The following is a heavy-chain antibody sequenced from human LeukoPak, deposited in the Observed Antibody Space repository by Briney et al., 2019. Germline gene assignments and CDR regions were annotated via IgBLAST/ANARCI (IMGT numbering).Heavy chain of an antibody. J-gene: IGHJ4*02. Sequence: GGSLRLSCAASGFTFSSYSMNWVRQAPGKGLEWVSSISSSSYIYYADSVKGRFTISRDNAKNSLYLQMNSLRAEDTAVYYCASRTTYYYDSSGYWEFDYWGQGTLVTVSS. CDR2: ISSSSYI. V-gene: IGHV3-21*01. CDR3: ASRTTYYYDSSGYWEFDY. D-gene: IGHD3-22*01. CDR1: GFTFSSYS.